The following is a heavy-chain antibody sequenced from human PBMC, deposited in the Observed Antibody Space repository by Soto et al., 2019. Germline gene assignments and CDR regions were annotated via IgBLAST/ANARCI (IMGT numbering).Heavy chain of an antibody. D-gene: IGHD2-21*02. V-gene: IGHV1-46*01. Sequence: ASVKVSCKASGYTFTSYYIHWVRQAPGQGLEWMGIINPSGGSTSYAQKFQGRVTMTRDTSTSTVYMELSSLRSEDTAVYYCAREEGAYGGGDCFRSYYGMDVWGQGTTVTVSS. CDR2: INPSGGST. J-gene: IGHJ6*02. CDR1: GYTFTSYY. CDR3: AREEGAYGGGDCFRSYYGMDV.